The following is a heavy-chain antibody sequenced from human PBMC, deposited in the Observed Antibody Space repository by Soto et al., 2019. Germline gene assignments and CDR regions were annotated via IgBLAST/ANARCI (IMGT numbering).Heavy chain of an antibody. CDR2: ISYDGSNK. J-gene: IGHJ4*02. V-gene: IGHV3-30-3*01. CDR1: GFTFSSYA. D-gene: IGHD3-3*01. CDR3: ARDLPAMTYYDFWSGLDY. Sequence: GGSLRFSCAASGFTFSSYAMHWVRQAPGKGLEWVAVISYDGSNKYYADSVKGRFTISRDNSKNTLYLQMNSLRAEDTAVYYCARDLPAMTYYDFWSGLDYWGQGTLVTVSS.